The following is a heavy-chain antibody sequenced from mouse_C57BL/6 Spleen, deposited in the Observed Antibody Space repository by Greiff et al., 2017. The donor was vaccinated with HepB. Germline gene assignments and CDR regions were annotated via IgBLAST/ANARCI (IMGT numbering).Heavy chain of an antibody. J-gene: IGHJ4*01. CDR2: INPSNGGT. D-gene: IGHD2-4*01. CDR3: ARKGLYYDYDRDYYAMDY. V-gene: IGHV1-53*01. Sequence: VQLQQPGTELVKPGASVKLSCKASGYTFTSYWMHWVKQRPGQGLEWIGNINPSNGGTNYNEKFKSKATLTVDKSSSTAYMQLSSLTSEDSAVYYCARKGLYYDYDRDYYAMDYWGQGTSVTVSS. CDR1: GYTFTSYW.